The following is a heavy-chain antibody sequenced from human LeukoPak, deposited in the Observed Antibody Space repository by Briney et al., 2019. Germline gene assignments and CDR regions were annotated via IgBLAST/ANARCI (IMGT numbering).Heavy chain of an antibody. D-gene: IGHD2-15*01. CDR1: GITISNYN. V-gene: IGHV3-23*01. CDR2: ISGSGGTT. Sequence: GGSLRLSCAASGITISNYNMNWVRQAPGKGLEWVSGISGSGGTTYYADSVKGRFTIFRDNSKNTLYLQMNSLRAEDTAIYYCTKKPGVVEIWGQGTMVTVSS. J-gene: IGHJ3*02. CDR3: TKKPGVVEI.